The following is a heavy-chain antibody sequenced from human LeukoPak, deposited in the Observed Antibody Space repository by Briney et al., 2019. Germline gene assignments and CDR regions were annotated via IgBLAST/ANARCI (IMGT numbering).Heavy chain of an antibody. J-gene: IGHJ4*02. D-gene: IGHD3/OR15-3a*01. Sequence: SVKVSCKASGGTFSSYAISWVRQAPGQGLEWMGRIIPILGIANYAQKFQGRVTITADKSTSTAYMELSSLRSEDTAVYYCVRDVGLAGPFDYWGQGTLVTVSS. CDR2: IIPILGIA. CDR3: VRDVGLAGPFDY. V-gene: IGHV1-69*04. CDR1: GGTFSSYA.